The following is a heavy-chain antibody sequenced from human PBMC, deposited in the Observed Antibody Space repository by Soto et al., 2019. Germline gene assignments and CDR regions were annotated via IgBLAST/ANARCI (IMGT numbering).Heavy chain of an antibody. CDR2: IGGGGGTI. V-gene: IGHV3-48*02. D-gene: IGHD1-1*01. J-gene: IGHJ4*02. Sequence: AGGSLRLSCAASGFTFSSYGMNWVRQVPEKGLEWISYIGGGGGTIYYADSVKGRFTISRDNAKNSLYLQMNSLRDEDTAVYFCARKRSTGTTLGDLDSWGQGTLVTVSS. CDR1: GFTFSSYG. CDR3: ARKRSTGTTLGDLDS.